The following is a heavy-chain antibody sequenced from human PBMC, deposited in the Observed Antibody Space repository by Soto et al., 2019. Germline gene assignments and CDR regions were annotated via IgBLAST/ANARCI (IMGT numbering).Heavy chain of an antibody. D-gene: IGHD3-3*01. CDR1: GYTFSDYY. J-gene: IGHJ4*02. CDR3: ASHYDLWTGYLSPVDY. CDR2: IDTSSTKI. Sequence: QVQLVESGGDLVKPGGSLRLSCAASGYTFSDYYLSWIRQAPGKGLEWISYIDTSSTKIYYADSVRGRFTISRDNGKNSLFLEMNNLRVEDTAVYFCASHYDLWTGYLSPVDYWGRGTLSPSPQ. V-gene: IGHV3-11*01.